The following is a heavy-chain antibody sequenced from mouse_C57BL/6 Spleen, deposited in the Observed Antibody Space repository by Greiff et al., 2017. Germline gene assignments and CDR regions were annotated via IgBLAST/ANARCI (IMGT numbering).Heavy chain of an antibody. CDR1: GYTFTSYW. CDR2: IDPTSGGT. CDR3: ASGDGHDAFAY. D-gene: IGHD2-2*01. V-gene: IGHV1-72*01. Sequence: QVQVQQPVAELVKPGASVKLSCKASGYTFTSYWMHWVKQRPGRGLEWIGRIDPTSGGTKYDEKFQGKATLTVDKPSSTAYMQLSSLTSEDSAVYYCASGDGHDAFAYWGQGTLVTVSA. J-gene: IGHJ3*01.